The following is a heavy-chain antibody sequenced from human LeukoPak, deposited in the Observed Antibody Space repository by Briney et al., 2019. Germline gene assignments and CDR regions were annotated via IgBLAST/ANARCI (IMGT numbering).Heavy chain of an antibody. CDR1: GGSFSGYY. D-gene: IGHD4-23*01. V-gene: IGHV4-34*01. J-gene: IGHJ5*02. Sequence: SETLTLTCALYGGSFSGYYGLWVRQAPGKGLEWLGEVGHSGLTNYKPSLKSRLTISLDMSKNQFSLGLTSVTAADTAVYYCARDGGPNNYWFDPWGQGTLVTVSS. CDR3: ARDGGPNNYWFDP. CDR2: VGHSGLT.